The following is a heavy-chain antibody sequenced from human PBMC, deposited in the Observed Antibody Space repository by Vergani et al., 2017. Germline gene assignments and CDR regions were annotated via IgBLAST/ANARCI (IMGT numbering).Heavy chain of an antibody. J-gene: IGHJ6*03. CDR1: GFSFNTYG. D-gene: IGHD2-2*01. V-gene: IGHV3-33*01. Sequence: QVQLVETGGGVVQPGGSLRLYCATSGFSFNTYGAHWVRQAPGKGLEWVAVIWYDGSNKYYADSVKGRFTISRDNSKNTLYLQMNSLRAEDTAVYYCAREASVVVVSYYYMDVWGKGTTVTVSS. CDR2: IWYDGSNK. CDR3: AREASVVVVSYYYMDV.